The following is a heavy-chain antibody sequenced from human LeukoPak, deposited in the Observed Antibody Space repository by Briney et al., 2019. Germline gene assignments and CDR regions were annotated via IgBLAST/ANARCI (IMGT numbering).Heavy chain of an antibody. J-gene: IGHJ4*02. CDR3: ATDGRYDSSGYEEADFDY. V-gene: IGHV1-18*01. D-gene: IGHD3-22*01. CDR1: GYTFTSYG. Sequence: ASAKVSCEPSGYTFTSYGISWVREAPGQGLEWMGWISAYIGNTNYAQKLQGRVTMTTDASTSIAYMELRSLRSDDTTVYYCATDGRYDSSGYEEADFDYWGQGTLVTVSS. CDR2: ISAYIGNT.